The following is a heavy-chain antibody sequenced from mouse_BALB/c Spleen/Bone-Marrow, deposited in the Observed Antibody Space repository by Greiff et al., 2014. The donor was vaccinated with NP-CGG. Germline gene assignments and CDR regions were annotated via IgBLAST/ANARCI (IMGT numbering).Heavy chain of an antibody. CDR2: ISCYNGVT. CDR1: GYSFTGYY. D-gene: IGHD1-1*01. Sequence: LVKTGASVKISCKASGYSFTGYYMHWVKQSHGKSLGGFGYISCYNGVTSYNQKFKGKATFTVDTSSSTAYMQFNSLTSEDSAVYYCARHYGSSYGAMDYWGQGTSVTVSS. J-gene: IGHJ4*01. CDR3: ARHYGSSYGAMDY. V-gene: IGHV1S34*01.